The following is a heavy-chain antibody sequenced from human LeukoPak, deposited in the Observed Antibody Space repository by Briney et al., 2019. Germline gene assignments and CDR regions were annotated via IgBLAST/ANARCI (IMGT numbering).Heavy chain of an antibody. J-gene: IGHJ4*02. CDR2: IIPILGIA. Sequence: ASVKVSCKASGGTFSSYAISWVRQAPGQGLEWMGRIIPILGIANYAQKFQGRVTITADKSTSTAYMELSSLRSEDTAVYYCARDPPNYYDSSGYYSTLDYWGQGTLATVSS. V-gene: IGHV1-69*04. CDR1: GGTFSSYA. D-gene: IGHD3-22*01. CDR3: ARDPPNYYDSSGYYSTLDY.